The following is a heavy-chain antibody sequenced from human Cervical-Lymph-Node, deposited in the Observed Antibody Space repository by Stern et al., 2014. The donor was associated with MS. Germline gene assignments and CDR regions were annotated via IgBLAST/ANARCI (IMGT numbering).Heavy chain of an antibody. CDR2: IYPSGST. J-gene: IGHJ5*02. CDR1: GDSISGSSDY. D-gene: IGHD1-7*01. V-gene: IGHV4-61*02. CDR3: VRDVRSMYDWDYSWFDP. Sequence: VQLLESGPGLVKPSQTLSLSCAVSGDSISGSSDYWSWIRQPAGRGLEWIGRIYPSGSTSYNPSLRNRVHLSVGTSKHQLSLKLSSVTAADTAVYYCVRDVRSMYDWDYSWFDPWGQGTLVTVSS.